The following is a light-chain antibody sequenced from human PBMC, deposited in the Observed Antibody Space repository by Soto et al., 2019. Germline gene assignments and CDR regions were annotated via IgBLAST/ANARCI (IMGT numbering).Light chain of an antibody. Sequence: QSALTQPASVSGSPGQSITISCTGTSSDVGGYNYVSWYQQHPGKAPKLMIYDVSNRPSGVSNRFSGSNSGNTDYLTISGLQAEDEADYYCSSYTSSSPYVFGTGTKLTVL. CDR3: SSYTSSSPYV. CDR1: SSDVGGYNY. J-gene: IGLJ1*01. V-gene: IGLV2-14*01. CDR2: DVS.